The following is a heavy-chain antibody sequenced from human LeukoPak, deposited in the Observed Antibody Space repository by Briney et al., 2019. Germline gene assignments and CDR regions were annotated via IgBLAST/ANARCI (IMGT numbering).Heavy chain of an antibody. CDR1: GFTFSGYG. Sequence: GGSLRLSCAASGFTFSGYGMHWVRQAPGKGLEWMAIISYDGSNKYYADSVKGRFTISRDNSHNTLSLQMNSLKAEDTAVYYCAKGRMMATIMISFDYWGRGTLVTVSS. CDR3: AKGRMMATIMISFDY. J-gene: IGHJ4*02. CDR2: ISYDGSNK. D-gene: IGHD5-24*01. V-gene: IGHV3-30*18.